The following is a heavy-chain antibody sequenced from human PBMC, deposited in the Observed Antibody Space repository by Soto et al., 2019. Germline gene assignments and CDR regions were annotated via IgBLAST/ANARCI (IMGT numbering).Heavy chain of an antibody. CDR2: IIPIFSTP. J-gene: IGHJ5*02. CDR1: GGTFGSYA. V-gene: IGHV1-69*12. Sequence: QVQLVQSGAEVKKPGSSVKVSCKTSGGTFGSYAISWVRQAPGQGLEWMGGIIPIFSTPNYAQKFQGRVTITADESTSTAYMELSSLRSEDTAVYYCARPIQYYFDTSAQSAWFDPWGQGTQVTVSS. CDR3: ARPIQYYFDTSAQSAWFDP. D-gene: IGHD3-22*01.